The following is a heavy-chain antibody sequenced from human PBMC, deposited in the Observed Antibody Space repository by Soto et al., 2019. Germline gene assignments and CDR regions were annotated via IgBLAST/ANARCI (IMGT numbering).Heavy chain of an antibody. V-gene: IGHV1-2*04. J-gene: IGHJ3*02. CDR3: ARRIAVAGTDDAFDI. D-gene: IGHD6-19*01. CDR1: GYTFTGYY. Sequence: QVQLVQSGAEVKKPGASVKVSCKASGYTFTGYYMHWVRQAPGQGLEWMGWINPNSGGTNYAQKFKGWVTMTRDTSISTAYMELSRLRSDDTAVYYCARRIAVAGTDDAFDIWGQGTMVTVSS. CDR2: INPNSGGT.